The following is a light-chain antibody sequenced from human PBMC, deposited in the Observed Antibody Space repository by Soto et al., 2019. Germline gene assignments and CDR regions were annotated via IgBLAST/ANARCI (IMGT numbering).Light chain of an antibody. J-gene: IGKJ3*01. CDR2: DAS. CDR3: QHYNGFSSSVT. Sequence: DIQMTQSPSTMSVSVGDRATITCRASQSISNWLAWYQQKPGKAPNLLIYDASSLQSGVPSRFSGSGSGTEFTLTISSLQPEDFATYYYQHYNGFSSSVTFGPGTKVDMK. CDR1: QSISNW. V-gene: IGKV1-5*01.